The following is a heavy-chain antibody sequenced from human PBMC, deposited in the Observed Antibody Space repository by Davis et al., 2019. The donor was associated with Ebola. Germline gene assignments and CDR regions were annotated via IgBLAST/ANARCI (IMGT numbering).Heavy chain of an antibody. CDR3: ARGALIAAAGTGKDFDY. J-gene: IGHJ4*02. D-gene: IGHD6-13*01. CDR1: GYSIGSGYY. CDR2: INHSGST. V-gene: IGHV4-34*01. Sequence: SETLSLTCTVSGYSIGSGYYWSWIRQPPGKGLEWIGEINHSGSTNYNPSLKSRVTISVDTSKNQFSLKLSSVTAADTAVYYCARGALIAAAGTGKDFDYWGQGTLVTVSS.